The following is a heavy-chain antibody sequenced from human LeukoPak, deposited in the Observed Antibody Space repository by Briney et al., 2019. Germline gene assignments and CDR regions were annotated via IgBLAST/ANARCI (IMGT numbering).Heavy chain of an antibody. D-gene: IGHD1-26*01. CDR1: GGSISTYY. CDR2: IYYTGST. J-gene: IGHJ5*02. V-gene: IGHV4-59*01. Sequence: SETLSLTCTVSGGSISTYYWSWIRQPPGKELEWIGYIYYTGSTSYNPSLKSRVTMSLDASKNQFSLELNSVTPADTAVYYCARGGNYWPQWWFDPWGRGTLVSFSS. CDR3: ARGGNYWPQWWFDP.